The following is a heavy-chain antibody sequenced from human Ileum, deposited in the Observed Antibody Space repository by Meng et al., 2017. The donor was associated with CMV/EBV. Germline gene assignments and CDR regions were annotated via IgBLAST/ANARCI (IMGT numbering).Heavy chain of an antibody. V-gene: IGHV5-51*01. CDR1: GYSFTNSW. J-gene: IGHJ4*02. CDR3: ARLLGSNSWYTDY. Sequence: GESLKISCKGSGYSFTNSWIVWVRQVPGKGLECMGIIYPGDSDTRYSPSFQGQVTISADRSISTAYLQWSSLKASNTATYYCARLLGSNSWYTDYWGQGTVVTVSS. D-gene: IGHD6-13*01. CDR2: IYPGDSDT.